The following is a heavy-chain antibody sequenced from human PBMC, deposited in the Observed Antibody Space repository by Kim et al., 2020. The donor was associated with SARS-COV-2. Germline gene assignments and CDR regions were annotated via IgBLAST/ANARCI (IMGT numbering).Heavy chain of an antibody. Sequence: GGSLRLSCAASGFTVSSNYMSWVRQAPGKGLEWVSLIYSGGSTYYADSVKGRFTISRHNSKNTLYLQLNSLRAEDTAIYYCARGLGATGHAFDIWGQGTMVTVSS. V-gene: IGHV3-53*04. J-gene: IGHJ3*02. CDR1: GFTVSSNY. CDR3: ARGLGATGHAFDI. D-gene: IGHD1-26*01. CDR2: IYSGGST.